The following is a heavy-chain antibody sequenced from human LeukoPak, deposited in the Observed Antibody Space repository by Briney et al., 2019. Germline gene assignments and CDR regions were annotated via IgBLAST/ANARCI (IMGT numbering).Heavy chain of an antibody. Sequence: GGSLRLSCAASGFTFNIYAMSWVRQAPGKGLEWVSSITSSGTGTFYADSVKGRFTISRDNSESTLYLQMNSLRAEDTAVYYCAKDRPNYYDSSGHYYRRNGDYWGQGTLVTVSS. CDR3: AKDRPNYYDSSGHYYRRNGDY. CDR1: GFTFNIYA. J-gene: IGHJ4*02. CDR2: ITSSGTGT. D-gene: IGHD3-22*01. V-gene: IGHV3-23*01.